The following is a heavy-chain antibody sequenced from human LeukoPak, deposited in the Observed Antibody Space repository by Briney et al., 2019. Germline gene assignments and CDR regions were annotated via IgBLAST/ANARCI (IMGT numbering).Heavy chain of an antibody. V-gene: IGHV4-34*01. Sequence: PSETLSLTCAAYGGSFSGYYWSWIRQPPGKGLEWIGEINHSGSTNYNPSLKSRVTISVDTSKNQFSLKLSSVTAADTAVYYCAREIVLMVYASDWFDPRGQGTLVTVSS. CDR3: AREIVLMVYASDWFDP. J-gene: IGHJ5*02. CDR2: INHSGST. CDR1: GGSFSGYY. D-gene: IGHD2-8*01.